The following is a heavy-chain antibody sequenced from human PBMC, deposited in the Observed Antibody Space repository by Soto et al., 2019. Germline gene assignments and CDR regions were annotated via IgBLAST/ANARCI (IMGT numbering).Heavy chain of an antibody. Sequence: TSETLSLTCTVSGGSISSGDYYWSWIRQPPGKGLEWIGYIYYSGSTYYNPSLKSRVTISVDTSKNQFSLNLSSVTAADAAVYYCARHRNYYYYGMDVWGQGTTVTVSS. CDR3: ARHRNYYYYGMDV. CDR1: GGSISSGDYY. J-gene: IGHJ6*02. CDR2: IYYSGST. V-gene: IGHV4-30-4*01.